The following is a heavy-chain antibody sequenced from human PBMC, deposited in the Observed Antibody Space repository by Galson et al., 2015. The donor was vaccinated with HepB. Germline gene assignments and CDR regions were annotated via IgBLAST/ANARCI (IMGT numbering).Heavy chain of an antibody. V-gene: IGHV4-39*01. D-gene: IGHD5-18*01. CDR3: ARHVDTVMGGPYYFDF. J-gene: IGHJ4*02. CDR2: IYYSGDP. CDR1: GGSISGSNSY. Sequence: ETLSLTCSVSGGSISGSNSYWAWILQPPGKGLEWIGSIYYSGDPHYNPSLKSRVTISVDPSKDQFSLHLSSVTAADTAVYFCARHVDTVMGGPYYFDFWGQGALVTVSS.